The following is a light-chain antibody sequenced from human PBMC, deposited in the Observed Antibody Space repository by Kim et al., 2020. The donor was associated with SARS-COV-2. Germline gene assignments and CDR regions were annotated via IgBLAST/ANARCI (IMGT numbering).Light chain of an antibody. CDR3: QAWDSSTEV. CDR1: KLGDEY. CDR2: QDS. V-gene: IGLV3-1*01. Sequence: SVPPRQTASITCSGDKLGDEYACWYQQKPGQSPVLVIYQDSKRPSGIPERFSGSNSGNTATLTISGTQAMDEADYYCQAWDSSTEVFGTGTKVTVL. J-gene: IGLJ1*01.